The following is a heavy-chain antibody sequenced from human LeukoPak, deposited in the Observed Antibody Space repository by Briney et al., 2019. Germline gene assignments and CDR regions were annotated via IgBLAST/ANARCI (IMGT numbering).Heavy chain of an antibody. CDR1: GFTFSSYA. CDR2: ISTNGGST. J-gene: IGHJ4*02. D-gene: IGHD5-18*01. V-gene: IGHV3-64*04. Sequence: GGSLRLSCSASGFTFSSYAMHWVRQAPGKGLEYVSAISTNGGSTYYADSVKGRFTISRDNSKNTLYLQMSSLRAEDTAVYYCARGGYTYGTFDYWGQGTLVAVSS. CDR3: ARGGYTYGTFDY.